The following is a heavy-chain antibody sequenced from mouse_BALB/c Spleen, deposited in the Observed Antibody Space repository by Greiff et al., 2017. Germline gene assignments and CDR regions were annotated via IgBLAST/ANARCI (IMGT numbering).Heavy chain of an antibody. CDR1: GYSITSDYA. V-gene: IGHV3-2*02. CDR2: ISYSGST. CDR3: ANLPSMDY. J-gene: IGHJ4*01. Sequence: EVQLQESGPGLVKPSQSLSLTCTVTGYSITSDYAWNWIRQFPGNKLEWMGYISYSGSTSYNPSLKSRISITRDTSKNQFFLQLNSVTTEDTATYYCANLPSMDYWGQGTSVTVSS.